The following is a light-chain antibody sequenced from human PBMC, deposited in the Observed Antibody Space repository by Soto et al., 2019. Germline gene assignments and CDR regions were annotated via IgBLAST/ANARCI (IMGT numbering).Light chain of an antibody. J-gene: IGLJ3*02. CDR1: SGYTRSA. CDR3: QAWPLGIHRV. CDR2: INSDGSH. Sequence: QLVLTQSPSASASLGASVKLNCTLSSGYTRSAIAWHQQRPDKGLRYLMRINSDGSHRKGDGIPDRFSGSSSGAERYLIISGLQSEVEADYHYQAWPLGIHRVFGGGTKLTVL. V-gene: IGLV4-69*01.